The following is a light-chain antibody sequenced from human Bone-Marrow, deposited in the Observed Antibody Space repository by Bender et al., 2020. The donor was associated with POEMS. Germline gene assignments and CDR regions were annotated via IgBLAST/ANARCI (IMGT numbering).Light chain of an antibody. CDR1: SSDIGYSDH. CDR3: AAWDDSLNGRWV. Sequence: QSALTQPASVSGSPGQSITISCIGASSDIGYSDHVSWYQQHPGKAPKLMIYDVSKRPSGVPDRFSGSKSGNTASLTISGLQAEDEADYYCAAWDDSLNGRWVFGGGTKLTVL. CDR2: DVS. V-gene: IGLV2-14*01. J-gene: IGLJ3*02.